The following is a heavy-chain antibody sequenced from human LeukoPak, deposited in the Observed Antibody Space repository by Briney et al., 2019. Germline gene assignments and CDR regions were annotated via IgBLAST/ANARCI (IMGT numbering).Heavy chain of an antibody. V-gene: IGHV4-39*02. CDR1: GGSISSSSYY. CDR3: AREAGGTGDGYNHLDY. D-gene: IGHD5-24*01. J-gene: IGHJ4*02. CDR2: IYYSGST. Sequence: SETLSLTCTVSGGSISSSSYYWGWIRQPPGKGLEWIGSIYYSGSTYYNPSLKSRVTISVDTSKNQFSLKLSSVTAADTAVYYCAREAGGTGDGYNHLDYWGQGTLVTVSS.